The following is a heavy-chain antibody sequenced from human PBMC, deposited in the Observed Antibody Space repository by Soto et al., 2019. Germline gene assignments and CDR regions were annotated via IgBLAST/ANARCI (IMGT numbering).Heavy chain of an antibody. V-gene: IGHV1-69*12. D-gene: IGHD2-15*01. CDR3: ARGAPYCSGGSCYPYYFDY. Sequence: QVQLVQSVAEVKKPGSSVKVSCKASGGTFSRSAISWVRQAPGQGLEWMGGIIPIFGTANYAQKFQGRVTINADESTSTAYMELSSLRSEDTAVYYCARGAPYCSGGSCYPYYFDYWCQGTLVTVSS. CDR1: GGTFSRSA. CDR2: IIPIFGTA. J-gene: IGHJ4*02.